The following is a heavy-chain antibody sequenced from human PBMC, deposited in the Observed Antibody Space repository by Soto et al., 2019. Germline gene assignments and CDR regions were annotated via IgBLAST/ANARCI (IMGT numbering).Heavy chain of an antibody. Sequence: PSETLSLTCAVYGGSFSGYYWSWIRQPPGKGLEWIGEINHSGSTNYNPSLKSRVTISVDTSKNQFSLKLSSVTAADTAVYYCARGYYDFWSGYHSHYYYYYMDVWGKGTTVTVSS. CDR3: ARGYYDFWSGYHSHYYYYYMDV. D-gene: IGHD3-3*01. CDR1: GGSFSGYY. CDR2: INHSGST. J-gene: IGHJ6*03. V-gene: IGHV4-34*01.